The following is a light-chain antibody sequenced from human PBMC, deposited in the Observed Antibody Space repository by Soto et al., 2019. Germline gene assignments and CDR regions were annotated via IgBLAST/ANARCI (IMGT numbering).Light chain of an antibody. Sequence: QSALTQPASVSGSPGQSITISRTGTSSDVGAYDYVSWYQQHPGAVPKLMIFDVSDRPSGVSNRFSGSKSGNTASLTISGLQAEDEADYYCSSFTTSTSYVFGTGTKLTVL. CDR1: SSDVGAYDY. CDR3: SSFTTSTSYV. V-gene: IGLV2-14*03. CDR2: DVS. J-gene: IGLJ1*01.